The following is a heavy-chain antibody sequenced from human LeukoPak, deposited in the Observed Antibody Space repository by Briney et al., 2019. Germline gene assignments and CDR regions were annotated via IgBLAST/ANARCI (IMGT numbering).Heavy chain of an antibody. D-gene: IGHD6-19*01. CDR1: GFTFSSDA. Sequence: GGSLRLSCAASGFTFSSDAMHWVRQAPGKGLEWVAVISYDGSNKYYADSVKGRFTISRDNSKNTLYLQMNSLRAEDTAVYYCARSGIAVAVPYYFDYWGQGTLVTVSS. V-gene: IGHV3-30*04. J-gene: IGHJ4*02. CDR3: ARSGIAVAVPYYFDY. CDR2: ISYDGSNK.